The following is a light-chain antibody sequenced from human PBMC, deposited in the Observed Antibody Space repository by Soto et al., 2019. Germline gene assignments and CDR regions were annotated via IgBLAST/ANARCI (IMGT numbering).Light chain of an antibody. CDR2: AAS. J-gene: IGKJ5*01. Sequence: EIVLTQSPGTLSLSPGERATLSCRASRSVSSSYLAWYQQKPGQPPRLLIYAASSRATGIPDRFSGSGSGTDFTLTISRLEPEDFAVYYCQQYGSSPLVTFGQGTRLEIK. CDR3: QQYGSSPLVT. CDR1: RSVSSSY. V-gene: IGKV3-20*01.